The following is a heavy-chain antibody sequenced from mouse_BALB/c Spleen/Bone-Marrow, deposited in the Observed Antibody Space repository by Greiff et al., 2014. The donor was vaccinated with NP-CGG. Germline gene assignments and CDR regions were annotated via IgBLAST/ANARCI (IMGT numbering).Heavy chain of an antibody. CDR2: INPSNGGT. Sequence: QVQLQQSXAELVKPGASVKLSCKASGYSFTNYYMYWVKRRPGQGLEWIGEINPSNGGTNFNEKFKNKATLTVDKSSSTAYMQLSSLTSEESAVYYCTRCAYGYCYFDVWGAGTTLTVSS. D-gene: IGHD1-1*01. V-gene: IGHV1S81*02. CDR3: TRCAYGYCYFDV. J-gene: IGHJ1*01. CDR1: GYSFTNYY.